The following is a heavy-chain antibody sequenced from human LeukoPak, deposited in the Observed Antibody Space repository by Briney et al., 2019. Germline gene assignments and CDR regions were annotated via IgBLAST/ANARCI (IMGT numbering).Heavy chain of an antibody. CDR3: ARGIPRWHAFDI. D-gene: IGHD4-23*01. V-gene: IGHV3-30-3*01. Sequence: PGGSLRLSCAASGFTFSSYAMHWVRQAPGKGLEWVAVIPYDGSNKYYADSVKGRFTISRDNAKNSLYLQMNSLGAEDTAVYYCARGIPRWHAFDIWGQGTMVTVSS. CDR1: GFTFSSYA. CDR2: IPYDGSNK. J-gene: IGHJ3*02.